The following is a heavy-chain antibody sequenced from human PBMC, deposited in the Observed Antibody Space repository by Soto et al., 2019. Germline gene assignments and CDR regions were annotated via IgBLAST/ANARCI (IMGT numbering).Heavy chain of an antibody. Sequence: GGSLRLSCAASGFTFSSYAMHWVRQAPGKGLEWVAVISYDGSNKYYADSVKGRFTISRDNSKNTLYLQMNSLRAEDTAVYYCARDNLKRITIFGVVPYGMDVWGQGTTVTVSS. CDR1: GFTFSSYA. V-gene: IGHV3-30-3*01. D-gene: IGHD3-3*01. J-gene: IGHJ6*02. CDR3: ARDNLKRITIFGVVPYGMDV. CDR2: ISYDGSNK.